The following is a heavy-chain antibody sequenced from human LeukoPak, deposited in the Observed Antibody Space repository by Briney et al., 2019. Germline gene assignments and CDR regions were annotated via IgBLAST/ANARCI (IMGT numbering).Heavy chain of an antibody. Sequence: SVKVSCKASGYTFTGYYMHGVRQAPGQGLEWMGGIIPIFGTANYAQKFQGRVTITADESTSTAYMELSSLRSEDTAVYYCASISRYYGDYPGYWGQGTLVTVSS. D-gene: IGHD4-17*01. CDR3: ASISRYYGDYPGY. V-gene: IGHV1-69*13. CDR1: GYTFTGYY. CDR2: IIPIFGTA. J-gene: IGHJ4*02.